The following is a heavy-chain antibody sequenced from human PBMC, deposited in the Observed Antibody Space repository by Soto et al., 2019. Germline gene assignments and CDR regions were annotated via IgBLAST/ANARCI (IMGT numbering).Heavy chain of an antibody. Sequence: AGGSLRLSCAASGVTCSSYAMSLVRQAPGKGLEWVSAISGSGGSTYYADSVKGRFTISRDNSKSTLYLQMNSLRAEDTAVYYCAKIYQVAARLSYFDYWGQGTLVTVSS. CDR2: ISGSGGST. D-gene: IGHD6-6*01. CDR3: AKIYQVAARLSYFDY. J-gene: IGHJ4*02. V-gene: IGHV3-23*01. CDR1: GVTCSSYA.